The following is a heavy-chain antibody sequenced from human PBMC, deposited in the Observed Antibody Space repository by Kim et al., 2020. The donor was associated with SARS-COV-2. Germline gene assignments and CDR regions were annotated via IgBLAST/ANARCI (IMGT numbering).Heavy chain of an antibody. CDR1: GFTFSSYW. CDR3: ARDRSWGDDSKENWFDP. V-gene: IGHV3-74*01. J-gene: IGHJ5*02. D-gene: IGHD3-22*01. CDR2: INSDGSST. Sequence: GGSLRLSCAASGFTFSSYWMHWVRQAPGKGLVWVSRINSDGSSTSYADSVKGRFTISRDNAKNTLYLQMNSLRAEDTAVYYCARDRSWGDDSKENWFDPWGQGTLVTVSS.